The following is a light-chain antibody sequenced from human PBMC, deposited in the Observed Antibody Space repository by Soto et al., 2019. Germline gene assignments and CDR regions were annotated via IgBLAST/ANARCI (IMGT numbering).Light chain of an antibody. V-gene: IGLV1-40*01. CDR3: QSYDSSLSGSEV. CDR2: GNG. J-gene: IGLJ1*01. Sequence: QSVLTQPPSVSGAPGQRVTISCTGSSSNIGAGHDVHWYQHLPGTAPKLLIYGNGNRPSGVPDRFSGSKSGTSASLAITGLQGEDEADYSCQSYDSSLSGSEVFGTGTKLTVL. CDR1: SSNIGAGHD.